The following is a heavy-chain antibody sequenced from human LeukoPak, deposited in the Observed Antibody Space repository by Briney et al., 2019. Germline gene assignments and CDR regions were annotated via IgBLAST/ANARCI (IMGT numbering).Heavy chain of an antibody. V-gene: IGHV3-30*02. Sequence: GGSLRLSCAASGFNFRNSDMHWVRQVPGKGLEWVALLRDDGFNKYYADSVKDRSTISRDTSKNTLFLEMNRLTIEDRAIYYCAKSRRQYDFWSGFDYWGRGTLVTVSS. CDR3: AKSRRQYDFWSGFDY. CDR2: LRDDGFNK. J-gene: IGHJ4*02. CDR1: GFNFRNSD. D-gene: IGHD3-3*01.